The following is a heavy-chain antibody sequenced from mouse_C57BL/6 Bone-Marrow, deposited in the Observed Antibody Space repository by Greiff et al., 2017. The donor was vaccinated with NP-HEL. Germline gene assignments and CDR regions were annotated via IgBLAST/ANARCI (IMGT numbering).Heavy chain of an antibody. CDR3: AKLLRHYFDY. CDR2: IYPRSGNT. Sequence: VQLVESGAELARPGASVKLSCKASGYTFTSYGISWVKQRTGQGLEWIGEIYPRSGNTYYYEKFKGKATLTADKSSSTAYMELRSLTSEDSAVYFCAKLLRHYFDYWGQGTTLTVSS. CDR1: GYTFTSYG. V-gene: IGHV1-81*01. D-gene: IGHD1-1*01. J-gene: IGHJ2*01.